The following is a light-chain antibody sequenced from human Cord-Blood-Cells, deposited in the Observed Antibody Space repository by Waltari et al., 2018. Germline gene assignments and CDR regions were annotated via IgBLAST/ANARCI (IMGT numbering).Light chain of an antibody. CDR3: QQYGSSPLT. J-gene: IGKJ4*01. CDR2: GAS. CDR1: QSVSSSY. V-gene: IGKV3-20*01. Sequence: EIVLPQSPRTLSLSSGERATLSCRASQSVSSSYLAWYQQKPGQAPRLLIYGASSRATGIPDRFSGSGSGTDFTLTISRLEPEDFAVYYCQQYGSSPLTFGGGTKVEIK.